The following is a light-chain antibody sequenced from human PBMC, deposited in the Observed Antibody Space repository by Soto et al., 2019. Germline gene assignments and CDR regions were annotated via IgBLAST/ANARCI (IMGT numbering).Light chain of an antibody. CDR1: QSVRSN. J-gene: IGKJ1*01. CDR2: GVS. V-gene: IGKV3-15*01. Sequence: EIVITQSPATLSMSPGERATLSCRASQSVRSNFAWYQQKPGQAPRLLIYGVSTRATGIPARFSGSGSGTEFTLKISSLQSEDFAVYYCQQFNIRPPTFGQGTKGDIK. CDR3: QQFNIRPPT.